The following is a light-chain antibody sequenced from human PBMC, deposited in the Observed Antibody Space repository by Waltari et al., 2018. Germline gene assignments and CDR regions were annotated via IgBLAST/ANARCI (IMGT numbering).Light chain of an antibody. J-gene: IGKJ2*01. CDR1: QSIFSLSKNRNH. V-gene: IGKV4-1*01. CDR3: LQYYNTPRS. CDR2: WAT. Sequence: DIVMTQSPDSLAVSLGERATINCKASQSIFSLSKNRNHLAWYQHKPGQPPRLLIYWATSRESGVPDRFSGSGSGTDFALTISSLQAEDVAIYFCLQYYNTPRSFGQGTKLEIK.